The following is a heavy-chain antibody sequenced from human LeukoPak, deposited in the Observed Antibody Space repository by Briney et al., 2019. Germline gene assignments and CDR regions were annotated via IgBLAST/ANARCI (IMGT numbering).Heavy chain of an antibody. CDR2: IDPSDSYT. V-gene: IGHV5-10-1*01. D-gene: IGHD4-11*01. Sequence: GESLKISCKGSGYSFTSYWISWVRQMPGKGLERMGRIDPSDSYTNYSPSFQGHVTISADKSISTAYLQWSSLKASDTAMYYCARIGKGYSNAYYFDYWGQGTLVTVSS. CDR3: ARIGKGYSNAYYFDY. J-gene: IGHJ4*02. CDR1: GYSFTSYW.